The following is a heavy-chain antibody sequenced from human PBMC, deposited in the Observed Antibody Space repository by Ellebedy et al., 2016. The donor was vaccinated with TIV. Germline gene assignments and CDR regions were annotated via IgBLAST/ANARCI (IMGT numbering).Heavy chain of an antibody. V-gene: IGHV3-23*01. CDR1: GFTFTSYA. CDR2: ISGSGGGT. CDR3: AKARLVLRFLESDY. J-gene: IGHJ4*02. D-gene: IGHD3-3*01. Sequence: GGSLRLSCAASGFTFTSYAMSWVRQAPGKGLEWVSTISGSGGGTYYADSVKGRFTISRDNSKNTLYLQMNSLRAEDTAVYYCAKARLVLRFLESDYWGQGTLVTVSS.